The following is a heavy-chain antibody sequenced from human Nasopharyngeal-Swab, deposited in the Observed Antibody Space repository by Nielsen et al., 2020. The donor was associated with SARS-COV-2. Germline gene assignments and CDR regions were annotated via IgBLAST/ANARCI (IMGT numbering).Heavy chain of an antibody. V-gene: IGHV4-34*01. CDR1: GGSFSGYY. CDR3: ARDESWRYYYGMDV. J-gene: IGHJ6*02. D-gene: IGHD1-1*01. CDR2: INHRGST. Sequence: SETLSLTCAVYGGSFSGYYWSWIRQPTGKGLEWIGEINHRGSTNYNPSLKSRVTIAVDTSKNQFSLKLSSVTAADTAVYYCARDESWRYYYGMDVWGQGTTVTVSS.